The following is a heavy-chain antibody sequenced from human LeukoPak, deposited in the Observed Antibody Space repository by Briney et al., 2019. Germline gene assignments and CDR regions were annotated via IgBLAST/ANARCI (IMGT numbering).Heavy chain of an antibody. J-gene: IGHJ4*02. Sequence: QTGGSLRLSCAASGFTFSSYEMNWVRQAPGKGLEWVSYISSNGSTIYYADSVKGRFTISRDNAKNSVNLQMNSLRADDTAVYYCARDYYGSPTHWGQGTLVTVSS. V-gene: IGHV3-48*03. CDR1: GFTFSSYE. CDR2: ISSNGSTI. CDR3: ARDYYGSPTH. D-gene: IGHD3-10*01.